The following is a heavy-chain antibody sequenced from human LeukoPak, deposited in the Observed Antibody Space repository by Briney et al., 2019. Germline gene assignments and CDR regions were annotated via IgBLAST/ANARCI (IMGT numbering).Heavy chain of an antibody. Sequence: GGSLRLPCAASGFTFSSYAMSWVRQAPGKGLEWVSAISGSGGSTYYADSVKGRFTISRDNSKNTLYLQMNSLRAEDTAVYYCAKPPTPYSSSWNPAYYYYGMDVWGQGTTVTVSS. CDR2: ISGSGGST. CDR3: AKPPTPYSSSWNPAYYYYGMDV. D-gene: IGHD6-13*01. V-gene: IGHV3-23*01. CDR1: GFTFSSYA. J-gene: IGHJ6*02.